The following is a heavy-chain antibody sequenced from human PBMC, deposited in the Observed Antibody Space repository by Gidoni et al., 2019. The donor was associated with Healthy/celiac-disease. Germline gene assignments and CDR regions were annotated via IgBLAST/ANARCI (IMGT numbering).Heavy chain of an antibody. J-gene: IGHJ4*02. CDR3: AKAWSTVVVTGIDY. CDR1: GFTFDDYA. D-gene: IGHD2-21*02. V-gene: IGHV3-9*01. CDR2: ISWNSGSI. Sequence: EVQLVESGGGLVQPGRSLRLSCAASGFTFDDYAMHWVRQAPGKGLEWVSGISWNSGSIGYADSVKGRFTISRDNAKNSLYLQMNSLRAEDTALYYCAKAWSTVVVTGIDYWGQGTLVTVSS.